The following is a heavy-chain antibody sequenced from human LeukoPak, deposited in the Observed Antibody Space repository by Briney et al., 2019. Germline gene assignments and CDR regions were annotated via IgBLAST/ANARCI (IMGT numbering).Heavy chain of an antibody. Sequence: PSETLSLTCTVSGGSISSYYWSWIRQPPGKGLEWIGEINHSGSTNYNPSLKSRVTISVDTSKNQFSLKLSSVTAADTAVYYCARDNYYDSSGYYSTVFDYWGQGTLVTVSS. D-gene: IGHD3-22*01. CDR2: INHSGST. CDR3: ARDNYYDSSGYYSTVFDY. V-gene: IGHV4-34*01. J-gene: IGHJ4*02. CDR1: GGSISSYY.